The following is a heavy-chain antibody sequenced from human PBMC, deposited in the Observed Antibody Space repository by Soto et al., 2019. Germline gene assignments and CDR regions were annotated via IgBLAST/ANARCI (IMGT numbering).Heavy chain of an antibody. Sequence: GGSLRLSCAASGITISSDAMSSALQAPGKWLDWGSAISGRGGSTYYADSVKGRFTISRDNSKNTLYLQMNSLRAEDTAVYYCATGGIVVVPAAERWGQGTLVTVSS. CDR2: ISGRGGST. J-gene: IGHJ4*02. CDR1: GITISSDA. D-gene: IGHD2-2*01. CDR3: ATGGIVVVPAAER. V-gene: IGHV3-23*01.